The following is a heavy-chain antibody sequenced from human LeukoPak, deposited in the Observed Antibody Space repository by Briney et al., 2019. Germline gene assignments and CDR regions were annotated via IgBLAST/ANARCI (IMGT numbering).Heavy chain of an antibody. CDR3: AKDRMGATTGSIDY. CDR1: GFTFSSYG. V-gene: IGHV3-30*02. Sequence: GGSLRLSCAASGFTFSSYGMHWVRQAPGRGLEWVAFIRYDGSNKYYADSVKGRFTISRDNSKNTLYLQMNSLRAEDTAVYYCAKDRMGATTGSIDYWGQGTLVTVSS. CDR2: IRYDGSNK. J-gene: IGHJ4*02. D-gene: IGHD1-26*01.